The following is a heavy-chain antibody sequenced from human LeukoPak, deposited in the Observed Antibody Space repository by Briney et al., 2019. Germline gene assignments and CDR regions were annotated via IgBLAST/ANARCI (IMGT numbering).Heavy chain of an antibody. D-gene: IGHD2-2*01. Sequence: ASVKVSCKASGYTFTSYDMNWVRQATGQGLEWMGWMNPNSGNTGYAQKFQGRVTMTRNTSISTAYMELSSLRSEDTAVYYCARSRYCSSTSCSAKYGMDVWGQGTTVTVSS. CDR3: ARSRYCSSTSCSAKYGMDV. CDR2: MNPNSGNT. CDR1: GYTFTSYD. V-gene: IGHV1-8*01. J-gene: IGHJ6*02.